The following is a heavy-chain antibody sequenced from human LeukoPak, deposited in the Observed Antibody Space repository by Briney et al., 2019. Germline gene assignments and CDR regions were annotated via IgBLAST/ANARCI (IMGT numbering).Heavy chain of an antibody. V-gene: IGHV4-59*08. J-gene: IGHJ4*02. CDR1: GFTFRNYW. D-gene: IGHD5-12*01. Sequence: PGGSLRLSCAASGFTFRNYWMGWVRQAPGKGLEWIGYIHYSGTTNYNPSLKNRVTISLDTSKNQFSLNLSSVTAADTAVYYCARMGGYSGYATHWGQGTLVTVSS. CDR2: IHYSGTT. CDR3: ARMGGYSGYATH.